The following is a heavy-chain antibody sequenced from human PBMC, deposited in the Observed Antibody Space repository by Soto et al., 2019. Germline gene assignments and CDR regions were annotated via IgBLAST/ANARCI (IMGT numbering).Heavy chain of an antibody. V-gene: IGHV4-59*01. CDR3: ARGGFKIFGVVIGQNWFDP. CDR2: IYYSGST. D-gene: IGHD3-3*01. Sequence: SETLSLTCTVSGGSISSYYWSWIRQPPGKGLEWIGYIYYSGSTNYNPSLKSRVTISVDTSKNQFSLKLSSVTAADTAVYYCARGGFKIFGVVIGQNWFDPWGQGTLVTVSS. CDR1: GGSISSYY. J-gene: IGHJ5*02.